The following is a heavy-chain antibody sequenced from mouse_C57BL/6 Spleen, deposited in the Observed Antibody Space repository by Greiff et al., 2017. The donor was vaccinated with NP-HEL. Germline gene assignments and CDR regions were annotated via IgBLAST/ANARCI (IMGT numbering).Heavy chain of an antibody. CDR2: IDPSDSYT. J-gene: IGHJ3*01. CDR1: GYTFTSYW. Sequence: QVQLQQPGAELVKPGASVKLSCKASGYTFTSYWMQWVKQRPGQGLEWIGEIDPSDSYTNYNQKFKGKATLTVDTSSSTAYMQLSSLTSEDSAVYYCARGGWLLRFAYWGQGTLVTVSA. CDR3: ARGGWLLRFAY. V-gene: IGHV1-50*01. D-gene: IGHD2-3*01.